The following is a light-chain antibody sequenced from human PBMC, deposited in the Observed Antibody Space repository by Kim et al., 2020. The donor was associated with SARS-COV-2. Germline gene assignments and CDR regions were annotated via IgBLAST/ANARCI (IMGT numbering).Light chain of an antibody. CDR1: PSVDSN. J-gene: IGKJ2*01. Sequence: SPGERVTRSCRATPSVDSNLAWYQQKPGQAPRLLIYSASTRATDIPARFSGSGSETEFTLIISSLQSEDFAVYYCQQYSHWPPYTFGQRTKVDIK. CDR2: SAS. CDR3: QQYSHWPPYT. V-gene: IGKV3-15*01.